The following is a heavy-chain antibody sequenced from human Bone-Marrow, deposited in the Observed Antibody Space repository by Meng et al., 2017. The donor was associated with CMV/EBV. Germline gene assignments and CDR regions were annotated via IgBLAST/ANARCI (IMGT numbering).Heavy chain of an antibody. CDR3: AHRRRYFDWSNWFDP. Sequence: QITSEDAGPPLVNPTQTPTLACTFSWFQHSTSGVGVGWIRQPPGKALEWLALIYWDDDKRYSPSLKSRLTITKDTSKNQVVLTMTNMDPVDTATYYCAHRRRYFDWSNWFDPWGQGTLVTVSS. CDR2: IYWDDDK. CDR1: WFQHSTSGVG. J-gene: IGHJ5*02. D-gene: IGHD3-9*01. V-gene: IGHV2-5*02.